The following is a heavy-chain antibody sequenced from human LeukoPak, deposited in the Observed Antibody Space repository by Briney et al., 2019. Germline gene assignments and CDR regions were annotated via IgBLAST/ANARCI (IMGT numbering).Heavy chain of an antibody. J-gene: IGHJ5*02. CDR3: ARDASCSSTSRLRFGRFDT. Sequence: SVKVSCKASGGTFSSYAISWVRQAPGQGLEWMGGFIPIFGTANYAQKFQGRVTITTDESTSTAYMELSSLRSEDTAVYYCARDASCSSTSRLRFGRFDTWGQGTLVTVSS. D-gene: IGHD2-2*01. V-gene: IGHV1-69*05. CDR2: FIPIFGTA. CDR1: GGTFSSYA.